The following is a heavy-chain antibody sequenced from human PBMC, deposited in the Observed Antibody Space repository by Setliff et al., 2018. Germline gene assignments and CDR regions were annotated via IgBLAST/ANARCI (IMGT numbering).Heavy chain of an antibody. CDR2: IFYSGDT. V-gene: IGHV4-59*02. D-gene: IGHD3-10*01. CDR1: GGSVTSHC. CDR3: ARDRSYYASGSFTKWFDY. Sequence: ASETLSLTCAVSGGSVTSHCWSWIRQPPGKGLEWIGFIFYSGDTNSNPSLKSRVTMSVDTSKNQFSLKLNSVTAADTATYYCARDRSYYASGSFTKWFDYWGQGALVTVSS. J-gene: IGHJ4*02.